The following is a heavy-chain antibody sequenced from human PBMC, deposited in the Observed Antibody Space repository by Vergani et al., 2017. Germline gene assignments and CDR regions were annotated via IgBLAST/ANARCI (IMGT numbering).Heavy chain of an antibody. CDR3: ARDRGGSYRFDY. Sequence: EVQLVESGGGLVKPGGSLRLSCAASGFTFSSYSMNWVRQAPGKGLEWVSSISSSSSYIYYADSVKGRFTISRDNAKNSLYLKMNSLRAEDTAVYYCARDRGGSYRFDYWGQGTLVTVSS. V-gene: IGHV3-21*01. D-gene: IGHD1-26*01. CDR1: GFTFSSYS. CDR2: ISSSSSYI. J-gene: IGHJ4*02.